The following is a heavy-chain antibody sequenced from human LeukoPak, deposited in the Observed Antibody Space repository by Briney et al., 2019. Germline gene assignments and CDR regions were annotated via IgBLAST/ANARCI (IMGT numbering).Heavy chain of an antibody. CDR2: ISAYNGNT. CDR1: GYTFTSYG. D-gene: IGHD3-10*01. CDR3: ARGGITMLRDVFDI. V-gene: IGHV1-18*01. Sequence: ASVKVSCKASGYTFTSYGISWVRQAPGQGLEWMGWISAYNGNTNYAQQFQGRVTMTRDMSSTTVYMERSSLRSEDTAVYYCARGGITMLRDVFDIWGQGTMVTVSS. J-gene: IGHJ3*02.